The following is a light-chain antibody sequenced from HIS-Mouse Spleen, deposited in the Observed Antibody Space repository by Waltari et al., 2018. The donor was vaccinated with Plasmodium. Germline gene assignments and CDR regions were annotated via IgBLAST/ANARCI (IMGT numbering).Light chain of an antibody. J-gene: IGKJ3*01. Sequence: DIVMTQSPDSLAVSLGERATINCKSSPSVLYSSNNKNYLAWYQQKPGQPPKLLIYWASTRESGVPDRFSGSGSGTDFTLTISSLQSEDFAVYYCQQYNNWSFTFGPGTKVDIK. CDR1: PSVLYSSNNKNY. CDR2: WAS. CDR3: QQYNNWSFT. V-gene: IGKV4-1*01.